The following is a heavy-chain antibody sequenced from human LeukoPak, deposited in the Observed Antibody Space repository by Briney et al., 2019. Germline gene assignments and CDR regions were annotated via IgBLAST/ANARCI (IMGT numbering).Heavy chain of an antibody. CDR1: GFTFDDYA. V-gene: IGHV3-9*01. CDR2: ISWNSGSI. J-gene: IGHJ4*02. CDR3: ATLDILTGYYSH. D-gene: IGHD3-9*01. Sequence: GGSLRLSCAASGFTFDDYAMHWVRQAPGKGLEWVSGISWNSGSIGYADSVKGRFTISRDNAKNSLYLQMNSLRAEDTALYYCATLDILTGYYSHWGQGTLVTVSS.